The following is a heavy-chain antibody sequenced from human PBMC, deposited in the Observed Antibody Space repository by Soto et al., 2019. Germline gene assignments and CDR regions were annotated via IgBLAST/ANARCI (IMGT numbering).Heavy chain of an antibody. Sequence: ASVKVSCKASGYTFTSFAIHWVRQAPGQGLEWMGWINAGNGNIKHSQKFQHRVTITRDTSASTAYMELSSLRFEDTAAYYCARDGAVAGDSNFDYWGQGTLVTVSS. CDR1: GYTFTSFA. J-gene: IGHJ4*02. D-gene: IGHD6-19*01. V-gene: IGHV1-3*01. CDR2: INAGNGNI. CDR3: ARDGAVAGDSNFDY.